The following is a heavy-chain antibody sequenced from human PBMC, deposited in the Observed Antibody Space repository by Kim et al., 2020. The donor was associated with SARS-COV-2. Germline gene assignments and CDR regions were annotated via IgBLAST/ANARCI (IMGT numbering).Heavy chain of an antibody. CDR2: INAGNGNT. J-gene: IGHJ4*02. Sequence: ASVKVSCKASGYTFTSYAMHWVRQAPGQRLEWMGWINAGNGNTKYSQKFQGRVTITRDTSASTAYMELSSLRSEDTAVYYCARGEGAAGTFLGYWGQGTLVTVSS. D-gene: IGHD6-13*01. V-gene: IGHV1-3*01. CDR1: GYTFTSYA. CDR3: ARGEGAAGTFLGY.